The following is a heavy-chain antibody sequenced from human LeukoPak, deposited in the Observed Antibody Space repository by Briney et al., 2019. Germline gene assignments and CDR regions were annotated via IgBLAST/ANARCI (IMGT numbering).Heavy chain of an antibody. CDR3: ARDGYDSSGYTLGY. D-gene: IGHD3-22*01. V-gene: IGHV4-59*01. CDR2: IYYSGST. Sequence: SETLSLTCTVSGGSISSYYWSWIRQPPGKGLEWIGYIYYSGSTNYNPSLKSRVTISVDTSKNQFSLKLSSVTAADTAVYYCARDGYDSSGYTLGYWGQGTLVTVSS. J-gene: IGHJ4*02. CDR1: GGSISSYY.